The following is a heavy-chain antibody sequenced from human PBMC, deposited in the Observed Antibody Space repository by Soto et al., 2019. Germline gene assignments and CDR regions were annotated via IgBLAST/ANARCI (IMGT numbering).Heavy chain of an antibody. CDR2: ISAYNGNT. D-gene: IGHD6-13*01. J-gene: IGHJ5*02. Sequence: QVQLVQSGAEVKKPGASVKVSCKASGYTFTSYGISWVRQAPGQGLEWMGWISAYNGNTNYAQKLQGSVTMTTDTSTSTAYMELRSLRSDDTAVYYCARDYTYSSSWYSISWFDPWGQGTLVTVSS. CDR1: GYTFTSYG. V-gene: IGHV1-18*04. CDR3: ARDYTYSSSWYSISWFDP.